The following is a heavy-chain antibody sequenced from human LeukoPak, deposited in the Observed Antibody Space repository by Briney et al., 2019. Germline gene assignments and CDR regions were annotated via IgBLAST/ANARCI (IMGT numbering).Heavy chain of an antibody. Sequence: ASVKVSCKVSGYTLTELSMHWVRQAPGKGLEWMGGFDPEDGETTYAQKFQGRVTMTEDTSTDTAYMELSSLRSEDTAVYYCATAPPYYYGSGSYSPWGQGTLVTVSS. CDR3: ATAPPYYYGSGSYSP. D-gene: IGHD3-10*01. V-gene: IGHV1-24*01. CDR1: GYTLTELS. J-gene: IGHJ5*02. CDR2: FDPEDGET.